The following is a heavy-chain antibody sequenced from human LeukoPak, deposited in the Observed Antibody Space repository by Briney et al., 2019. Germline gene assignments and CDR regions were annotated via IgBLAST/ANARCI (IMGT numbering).Heavy chain of an antibody. J-gene: IGHJ5*02. CDR1: GFTFGDYA. D-gene: IGHD6-19*01. CDR3: TRLPGIAVAGTGFDP. CDR2: IRSKTYGGTT. V-gene: IGHV3-49*04. Sequence: GGSLRLSCTASGFTFGDYAMSWVRQAPGKGLEWVGFIRSKTYGGTTEYAASVKGRFTFSRDDSKSIAYLQMNSLKTEDTAVYFCTRLPGIAVAGTGFDPWGQGTLVTVSS.